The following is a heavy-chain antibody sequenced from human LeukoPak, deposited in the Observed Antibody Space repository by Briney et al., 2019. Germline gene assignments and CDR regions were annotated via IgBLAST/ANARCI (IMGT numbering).Heavy chain of an antibody. CDR2: ISHSGST. J-gene: IGHJ4*02. CDR1: GGSFSDYY. V-gene: IGHV4-34*01. CDR3: AAQYSGYVRLDY. D-gene: IGHD5-12*01. Sequence: SETLSLTRAVYGGSFSDYYWSWIRQPPGKGLEWIGEISHSGSTNYNPSLKSRVTMSVDTSKNQFSLKLTSVTAADTAVYYCAAQYSGYVRLDYWGQGTLVTVSS.